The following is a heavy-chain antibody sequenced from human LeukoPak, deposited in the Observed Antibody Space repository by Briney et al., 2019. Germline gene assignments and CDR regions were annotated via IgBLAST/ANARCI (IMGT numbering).Heavy chain of an antibody. CDR1: GGSISSYY. CDR3: ASIRRGYDSSGYSWPFDY. CDR2: IYYSGST. J-gene: IGHJ4*02. V-gene: IGHV4-59*08. D-gene: IGHD3-22*01. Sequence: SETLSLTCTVSGGSISSYYWSWIRQPPGKGLEWIGYIYYSGSTNYNPSLKSRVTISVDTSKNQFSLKLSSVTAADTAVYYCASIRRGYDSSGYSWPFDYRGQGTLVTVSS.